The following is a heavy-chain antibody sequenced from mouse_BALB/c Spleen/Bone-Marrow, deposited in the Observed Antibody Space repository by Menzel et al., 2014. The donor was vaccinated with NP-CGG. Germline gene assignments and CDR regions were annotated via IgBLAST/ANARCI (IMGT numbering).Heavy chain of an antibody. CDR3: ARDRYYGYAMDY. J-gene: IGHJ4*01. V-gene: IGHV5-6-3*01. Sequence: EVMLVESGGGLVQPGGPLKLSCAASRFTFSSYGMSWVRQTPDKRLELVATINSNGGSTYYPDSVKGRFTISRDNAKNTLYLQMSSLKSEDTAMYYCARDRYYGYAMDYWGQGTSVTVSS. D-gene: IGHD1-1*01. CDR1: RFTFSSYG. CDR2: INSNGGST.